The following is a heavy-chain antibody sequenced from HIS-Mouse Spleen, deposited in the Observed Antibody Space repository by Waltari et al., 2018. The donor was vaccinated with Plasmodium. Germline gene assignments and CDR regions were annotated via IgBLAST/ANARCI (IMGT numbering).Heavy chain of an antibody. V-gene: IGHV4-34*01. CDR3: ARGQLGIDAFDI. CDR1: GGSFSGYY. Sequence: QVQLQQWGAGLLKPSETLSLTCAVYGGSFSGYYWSWIRQPPGKGLEWIGEINHSGSTNNNPSLKSRVTISVDTTKNQLSLKLSSVTAADTAVYYCARGQLGIDAFDIWGQGTMVTVSS. D-gene: IGHD7-27*01. J-gene: IGHJ3*02. CDR2: INHSGST.